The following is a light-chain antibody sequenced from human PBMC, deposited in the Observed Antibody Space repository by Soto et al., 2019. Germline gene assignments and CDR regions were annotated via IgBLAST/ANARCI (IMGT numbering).Light chain of an antibody. V-gene: IGLV4-69*01. CDR3: QTWGTGFQV. J-gene: IGLJ2*01. CDR2: LNNDGSH. CDR1: SGHSSYA. Sequence: QLVLTQTPSASASLGASVKLTCTLSSGHSSYAIAWHQKQPGKGPRYLMDLNNDGSHTKGDALPDRFSGSNSGAERYLIISCLQSEDEADYYCQTWGTGFQVFGGGTKLTVL.